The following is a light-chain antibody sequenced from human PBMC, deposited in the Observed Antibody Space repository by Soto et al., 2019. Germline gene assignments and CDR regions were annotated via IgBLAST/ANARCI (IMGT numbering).Light chain of an antibody. CDR3: QQRRNWVT. V-gene: IGKV3-11*01. J-gene: IGKJ4*01. CDR1: QSVSSY. Sequence: EIVLTQSPATLSLSPGERATLSCRASQSVSSYLAWYQQKPGQAPRLLIYDASNRATGIPARFSGSGSGTDFTLTISSLEPEDFAVYYCQQRRNWVTFGGGTKVEIK. CDR2: DAS.